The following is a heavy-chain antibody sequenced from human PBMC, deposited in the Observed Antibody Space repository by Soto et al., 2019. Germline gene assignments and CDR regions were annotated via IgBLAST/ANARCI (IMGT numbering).Heavy chain of an antibody. CDR1: GFTFGADW. CDR2: INRGGYDR. V-gene: IGHV3-7*03. D-gene: IGHD3-22*01. CDR3: TSDLDTSGSAPISEY. Sequence: EVQLVASGGGLVQPGGSLRLSCAGSGFTFGADWMNWVRQAPGKGLEWVANINRGGYDRYYVDSVKGRFTISRDNAKNSLSLQMNSLRAEDTAVYYCTSDLDTSGSAPISEYWGQGTLVTVSS. J-gene: IGHJ4*02.